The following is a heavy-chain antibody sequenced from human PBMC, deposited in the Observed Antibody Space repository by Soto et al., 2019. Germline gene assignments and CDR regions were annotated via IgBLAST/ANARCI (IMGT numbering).Heavy chain of an antibody. V-gene: IGHV3-33*01. CDR2: IWYDGSNK. CDR3: AREGYYGSGSYAGFDY. CDR1: GFTFSSYG. D-gene: IGHD3-10*01. J-gene: IGHJ4*02. Sequence: QVQLVESGGGVVQPGRSLRLSCAASGFTFSSYGMHWVRQAPGKGLEWVAVIWYDGSNKYYADSVKGRFTISRDNSKNTLYLQMNSLRAEDTALYYCAREGYYGSGSYAGFDYWGQGTLVTVSS.